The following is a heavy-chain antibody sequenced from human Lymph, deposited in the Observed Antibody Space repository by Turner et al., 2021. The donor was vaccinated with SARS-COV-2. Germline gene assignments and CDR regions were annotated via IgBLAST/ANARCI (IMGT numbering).Heavy chain of an antibody. CDR1: GYSFTSYY. J-gene: IGHJ4*02. CDR3: AGVGPGGFDY. V-gene: IGHV1-46*01. D-gene: IGHD2-15*01. Sequence: VQLVLFGAEMKKPGASVKVSCKASGYSFTSYYMHWVRQAPGQGLEWMGIINPSGDSTSYAQKFQGRVTMTRDTSTSTVSMVLSSLRYEGTAVCYCAGVGPGGFDYWGQGTPVTVSS. CDR2: INPSGDST.